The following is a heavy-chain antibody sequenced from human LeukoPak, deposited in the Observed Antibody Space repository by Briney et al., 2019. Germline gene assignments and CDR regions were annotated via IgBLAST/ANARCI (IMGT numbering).Heavy chain of an antibody. CDR2: ISYDGSSK. V-gene: IGHV3-30*04. D-gene: IGHD3-10*01. CDR1: GFTFSTYA. Sequence: GGSLRLSCAASGFTFSTYAMHWVRQAPGKGLEWVAVISYDGSSKYYADSVKGRFTISRDNSKNTLYLQMNSLKTEDTAVYNCASLYGSGKRWVDPWGQGTLATVSS. J-gene: IGHJ5*02. CDR3: ASLYGSGKRWVDP.